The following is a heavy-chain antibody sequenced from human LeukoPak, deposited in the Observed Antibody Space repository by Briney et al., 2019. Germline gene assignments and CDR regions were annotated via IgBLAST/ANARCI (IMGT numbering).Heavy chain of an antibody. V-gene: IGHV3-43*02. D-gene: IGHD4/OR15-4a*01. CDR3: ATIGPLDY. CDR2: ISDDGDGT. Sequence: SGGSLRLSCAASGFNFDDNVMHWVRQAPGKGLEWVSLISDDGDGTYYADSVRVRFTISRDNSKNSLYLQMNSLRSEDTALYYCATIGPLDYWGQGTLVTVSS. CDR1: GFNFDDNV. J-gene: IGHJ4*02.